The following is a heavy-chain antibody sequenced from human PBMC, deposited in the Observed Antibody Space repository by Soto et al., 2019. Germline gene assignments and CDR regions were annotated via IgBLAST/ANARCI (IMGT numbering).Heavy chain of an antibody. D-gene: IGHD3-10*02. CDR3: AREGRLSSIDQGY. Sequence: EVQLVESGGGLVKPGGSLRLSCAASGFTFSSYSMNWVRQAPGKGLEWVSSISSSSSYIYYADSVKGRFTISRDNAKNSLYLQMNSLRAEDTAVYYCAREGRLSSIDQGYWGQGTLVTVSS. V-gene: IGHV3-21*01. J-gene: IGHJ4*02. CDR2: ISSSSSYI. CDR1: GFTFSSYS.